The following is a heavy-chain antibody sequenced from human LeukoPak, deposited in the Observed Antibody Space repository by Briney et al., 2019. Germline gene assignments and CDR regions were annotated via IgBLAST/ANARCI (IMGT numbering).Heavy chain of an antibody. V-gene: IGHV4-59*01. Sequence: SETLSLTCSISGDSLRRYDWNWIRQPPGKGLEWIGYIYYSGSTNYNPSLKSRVTISLDPSKNQFSLRLRFVTAADTAVYYCARLPHMAASMGWFDPWGQGTLVTVSS. J-gene: IGHJ5*02. CDR3: ARLPHMAASMGWFDP. CDR1: GDSLRRYD. CDR2: IYYSGST. D-gene: IGHD2-21*01.